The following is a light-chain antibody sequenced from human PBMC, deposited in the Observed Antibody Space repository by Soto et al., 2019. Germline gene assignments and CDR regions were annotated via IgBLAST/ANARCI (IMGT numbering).Light chain of an antibody. V-gene: IGKV1-5*01. CDR1: QSLGTC. CDR2: DAS. Sequence: DIQMTQSPSTLSASVGDRVSITCRASQSLGTCLAWYQQKSGKAPNVLIYDASNLASGVPSRFSGSGSGTEFTLTITSLQPDDFASYYCQQYNSYPWTFGQGTKVEIK. J-gene: IGKJ1*01. CDR3: QQYNSYPWT.